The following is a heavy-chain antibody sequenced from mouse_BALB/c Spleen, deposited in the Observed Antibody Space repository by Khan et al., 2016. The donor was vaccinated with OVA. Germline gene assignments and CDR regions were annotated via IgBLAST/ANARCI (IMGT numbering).Heavy chain of an antibody. V-gene: IGHV1-74*01. CDR3: AKGGLLYALDY. J-gene: IGHJ4*01. CDR2: IHPSDSET. CDR1: GYSFTSYW. D-gene: IGHD3-3*01. Sequence: QVQLKQSGAELVRPGASVKLSCKASGYSFTSYWMNWVKQRPGQGLEWIAMIHPSDSETRLNQKFKDKATLTVDISSSTAYMQLSSPTSEDSAVYYCAKGGLLYALDYWGQGTSVTVSS.